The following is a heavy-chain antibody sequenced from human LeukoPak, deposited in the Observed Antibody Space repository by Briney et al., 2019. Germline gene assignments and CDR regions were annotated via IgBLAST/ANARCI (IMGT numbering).Heavy chain of an antibody. CDR1: GYTFTSYD. CDR3: ARAEYYDFWSGYYFVAGLIDY. CDR2: MNPNSGNT. J-gene: IGHJ4*02. Sequence: ASVKVSCKASGYTFTSYDINWVRQATGQGLEWMGWMNPNSGNTGYAQKFQGRVTMTRNTSISTAYMELSSLRSEDTAVYYCARAEYYDFWSGYYFVAGLIDYWGQGTLVTVSS. V-gene: IGHV1-8*01. D-gene: IGHD3-3*01.